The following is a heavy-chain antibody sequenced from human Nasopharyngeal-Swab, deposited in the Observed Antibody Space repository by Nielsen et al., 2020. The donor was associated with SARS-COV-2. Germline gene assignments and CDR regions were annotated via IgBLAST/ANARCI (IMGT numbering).Heavy chain of an antibody. J-gene: IGHJ6*04. V-gene: IGHV4-59*01. CDR1: GGSISSYY. CDR2: IYYSGST. Sequence: SVTLSLICTVSGGSISSYYWSWIRQPPGKVLEWIGYIYYSGSTNYNPSLKSRVTISVDTSKNQFSLKLSSVTAADTAVYYCARVSGWYEMDVWGKGTTVTVSS. D-gene: IGHD6-19*01. CDR3: ARVSGWYEMDV.